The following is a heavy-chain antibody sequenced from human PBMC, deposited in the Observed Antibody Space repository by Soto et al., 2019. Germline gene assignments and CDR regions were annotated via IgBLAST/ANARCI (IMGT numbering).Heavy chain of an antibody. Sequence: ASVKVSCKASGYTFTGYYMHWVRQAPGQGLEWMGWINPNSGGTNYAQKFQGRVTTTRDTSISTAYMELSRLRSDDTAVYYCARLIAAAGRGDWFDPWGQGTLVTVSS. CDR3: ARLIAAAGRGDWFDP. J-gene: IGHJ5*02. CDR2: INPNSGGT. D-gene: IGHD6-13*01. V-gene: IGHV1-2*02. CDR1: GYTFTGYY.